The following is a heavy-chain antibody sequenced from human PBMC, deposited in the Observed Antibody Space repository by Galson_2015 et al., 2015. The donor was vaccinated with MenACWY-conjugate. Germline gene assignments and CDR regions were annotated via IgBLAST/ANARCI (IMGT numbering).Heavy chain of an antibody. CDR3: SRGYDWCSYFRA. CDR1: GFSGTDNC. D-gene: IGHD2-8*01. J-gene: IGHJ5*02. Sequence: SLRLSCAVSGFSGTDNCLSWVRQAPGKGPEWIAMVDRAGATIYADSVRGRFTVSRDNFKNTVILQMNSLRAEDTAVYRCSRGYDWCSYFRAWGQGAQVTVSS. V-gene: IGHV3-53*01. CDR2: VDRAGAT.